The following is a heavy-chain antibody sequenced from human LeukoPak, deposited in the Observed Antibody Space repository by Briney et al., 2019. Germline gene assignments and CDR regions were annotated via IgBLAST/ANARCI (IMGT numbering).Heavy chain of an antibody. CDR1: GGSFSGYY. J-gene: IGHJ2*01. Sequence: PSETLSLTCAVYGGSFSGYYWSWIRQPPGKGLEWIGEINHSGSTNYNPSLKSRVTISVDASKNQFSLKLSSVTAADTAVYYCARLPGYSSSWYFDLWGRGTLVTVSS. D-gene: IGHD6-13*01. CDR3: ARLPGYSSSWYFDL. V-gene: IGHV4-34*01. CDR2: INHSGST.